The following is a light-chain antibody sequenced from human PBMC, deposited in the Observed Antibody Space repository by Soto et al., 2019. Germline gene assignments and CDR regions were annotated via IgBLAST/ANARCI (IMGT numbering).Light chain of an antibody. CDR1: QGIGDT. J-gene: IGKJ3*01. Sequence: EVVMRQSAATLSVSPGEGATLSCRASQGIGDTLAWYQLKPGQAPRLLIYHTSSRATGIPDRFSGSGSGTDFTLTIRRLEPEDFAVYFCQQYGASPTFGPVTKAAIK. CDR3: QQYGASPT. V-gene: IGKV3-20*01. CDR2: HTS.